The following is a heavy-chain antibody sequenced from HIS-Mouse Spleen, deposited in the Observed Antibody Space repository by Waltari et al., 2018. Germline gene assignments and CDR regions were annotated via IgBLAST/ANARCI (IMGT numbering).Heavy chain of an antibody. V-gene: IGHV3-30*04. J-gene: IGHJ4*02. CDR2: ISYDGSNK. CDR1: GFTFSSYA. CDR3: ARGRETHFDY. Sequence: QVQLVESGGGVVQPGRSLRLSCAASGFTFSSYAMPWVRQAPGKGLEWVAVISYDGSNKYYADSVKGRFTISRDNSKNTLYLQMNSLRAEDTAVYYCARGRETHFDYWGQGTLVTVSS.